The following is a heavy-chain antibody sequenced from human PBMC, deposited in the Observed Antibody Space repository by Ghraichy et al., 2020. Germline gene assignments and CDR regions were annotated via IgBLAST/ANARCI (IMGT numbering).Heavy chain of an antibody. D-gene: IGHD3-22*01. J-gene: IGHJ6*02. Sequence: SETLSLTCAVSGGSISGGGNSWSWIRQSQGKGLEWIGYIYPSGITNYNPSLNNRVTMSIDTSKNHFSLKLTSATAADTAVYYCARDTISGFAMDVWGQGTTVTVSS. CDR1: GGSISGGGNS. CDR3: ARDTISGFAMDV. CDR2: IYPSGIT. V-gene: IGHV4-30-2*06.